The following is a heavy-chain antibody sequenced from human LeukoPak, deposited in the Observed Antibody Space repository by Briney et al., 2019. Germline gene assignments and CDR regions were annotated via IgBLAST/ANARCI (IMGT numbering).Heavy chain of an antibody. CDR3: ARRIVVVPAAIEWFDP. V-gene: IGHV4-39*01. CDR1: GGSISSSSYY. D-gene: IGHD2-2*01. Sequence: SETLSLTCTVSGGSISSSSYYWGWIRQPPGKGLEWIGSIYYSGSTYYNPSLKSRVTISVDTSKNQFSLKLSSVTAADTAVYYCARRIVVVPAAIEWFDPWGQGTLVTVSS. CDR2: IYYSGST. J-gene: IGHJ5*02.